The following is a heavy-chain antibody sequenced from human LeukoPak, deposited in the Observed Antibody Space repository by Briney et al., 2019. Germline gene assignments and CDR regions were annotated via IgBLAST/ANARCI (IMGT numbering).Heavy chain of an antibody. J-gene: IGHJ4*02. CDR1: GGSFSGYY. V-gene: IGHV4-34*01. CDR2: INHSGST. Sequence: SETPSLTCAVYGGSFSGYYWSWIRQPPGKGLEWIGEINHSGSTNYNPSLKSRVTISVDTSKNQFSLKLSSVTAADTAVYYCATDPPRFWGQGTLVTVSS. CDR3: ATDPPRF.